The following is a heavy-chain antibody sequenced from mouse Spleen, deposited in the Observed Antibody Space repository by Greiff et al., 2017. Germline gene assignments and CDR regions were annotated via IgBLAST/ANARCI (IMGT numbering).Heavy chain of an antibody. CDR3: ARHYGSSPLYAMDY. V-gene: IGHV5-9*01. D-gene: IGHD1-1*01. Sequence: EVMLVESGGGLVKLGGSLKLSCAASGFTFSSYAMSWVRQTPEKRLEWVATISSGGGNTYYPDSVKGRFTISRDNAKNTLYLQMSSLKSEDTAMYYCARHYGSSPLYAMDYWGQGTSVTVSS. CDR1: GFTFSSYA. J-gene: IGHJ4*01. CDR2: ISSGGGNT.